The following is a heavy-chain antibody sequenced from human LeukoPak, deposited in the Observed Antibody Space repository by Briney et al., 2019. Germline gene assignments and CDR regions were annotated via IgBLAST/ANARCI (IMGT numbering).Heavy chain of an antibody. V-gene: IGHV4-39*01. CDR2: IYYSGST. J-gene: IGHJ6*03. Sequence: PSETLSLTCTVSGGSLSSSSYYWGWIRQPPGKGLEWIGSIYYSGSTYYNPSLKSRVTISVDTSKNQFSLKLSSVTAADTAVYYCARSSNYYYYYMDVWGKGTTVTVSS. CDR1: GGSLSSSSYY. CDR3: ARSSNYYYYYMDV. D-gene: IGHD6-19*01.